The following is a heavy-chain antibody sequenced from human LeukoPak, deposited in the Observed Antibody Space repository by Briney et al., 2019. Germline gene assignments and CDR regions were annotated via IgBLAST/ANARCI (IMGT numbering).Heavy chain of an antibody. CDR3: ACWPYYYDSSGYRPDY. D-gene: IGHD3-22*01. V-gene: IGHV1-69*13. CDR2: IIPIFGTA. CDR1: GGTFSSYA. J-gene: IGHJ4*02. Sequence: SVKVSCKASGGTFSSYAISWVRQAPGQGLEWMGGIIPIFGTANYAQKFQGRVTITADESTSTAYMELSSLRSEDTAVYYCACWPYYYDSSGYRPDYWGQGTLVTASS.